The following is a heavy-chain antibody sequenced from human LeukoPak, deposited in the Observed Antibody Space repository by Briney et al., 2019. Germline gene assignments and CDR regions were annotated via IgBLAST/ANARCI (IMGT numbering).Heavy chain of an antibody. D-gene: IGHD2/OR15-2a*01. CDR2: ISSSSSTI. V-gene: IGHV3-48*02. J-gene: IGHJ4*02. Sequence: GGSLRLSCAASEFTFSSYSMNWVRLAPGKGLEWVSYISSSSSTIYYAGSVKGRFTISRDNAKNSLYLQMNSLRDEDTAVYYCARGILSGLDYWGQGTLVTVSS. CDR3: ARGILSGLDY. CDR1: EFTFSSYS.